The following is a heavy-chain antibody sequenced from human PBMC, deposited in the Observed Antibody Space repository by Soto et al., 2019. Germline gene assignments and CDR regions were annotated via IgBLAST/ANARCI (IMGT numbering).Heavy chain of an antibody. Sequence: QVQLQESGPGLVKPSETLSLTCAVSGVSLTTNNWWTLVRQPPGKGLEWGGEIYQTGNTNYNPSLNSRVTASLDKSKTQFLLKLKSVTVAATAIYYCARGGYCSGGSCSGWFDSWGQGALVSVSS. CDR2: IYQTGNT. D-gene: IGHD2-15*01. CDR3: ARGGYCSGGSCSGWFDS. V-gene: IGHV4-4*02. CDR1: GVSLTTNNW. J-gene: IGHJ5*01.